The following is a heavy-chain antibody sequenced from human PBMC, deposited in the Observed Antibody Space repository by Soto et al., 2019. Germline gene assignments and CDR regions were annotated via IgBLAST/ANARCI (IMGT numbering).Heavy chain of an antibody. J-gene: IGHJ6*03. V-gene: IGHV4-31*03. CDR1: GGSISGGGYY. CDR3: ARGAGDYHYYYYVDV. CDR2: IYYSGST. D-gene: IGHD2-21*02. Sequence: SETLSLTCTVSGGSISGGGYYWSWIRQHPGKGLEWIGYIYYSGSTYYNPSLKSRLTISVDTSKNQFSLKLSSVTAADTAVYYCARGAGDYHYYYYVDVWGKGTTVTVSS.